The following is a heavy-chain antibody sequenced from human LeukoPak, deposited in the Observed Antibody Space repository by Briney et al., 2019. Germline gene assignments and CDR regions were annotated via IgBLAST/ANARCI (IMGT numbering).Heavy chain of an antibody. D-gene: IGHD3-3*01. J-gene: IGHJ5*02. CDR2: IHSDGIST. Sequence: QPGGSLSLFCATSGFPFSSCWMHWVRQAPGKGLVWVARIHSDGISTTYADSVKGRFTISRDNAKNTVSLQMNSLRVEDTAVYYCTESDWFYPWGQGTLVTVSS. V-gene: IGHV3-74*01. CDR1: GFPFSSCW. CDR3: TESDWFYP.